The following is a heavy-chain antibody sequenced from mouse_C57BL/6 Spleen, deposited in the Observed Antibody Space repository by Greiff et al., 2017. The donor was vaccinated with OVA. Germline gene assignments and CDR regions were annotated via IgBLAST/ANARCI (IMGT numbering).Heavy chain of an antibody. Sequence: EVHLVESGTVLARPGASVKMSCKTSGYTFTSYWMHWVKQRPGQGLEWIGAIYPGNSDTSYNQKFKGKAKLTAVTSASTAYMELSSLTNEDSAVYYCTRSTMVPWFAYWGQGTLVTVSA. D-gene: IGHD2-2*01. CDR1: GYTFTSYW. CDR3: TRSTMVPWFAY. J-gene: IGHJ3*01. CDR2: IYPGNSDT. V-gene: IGHV1-5*01.